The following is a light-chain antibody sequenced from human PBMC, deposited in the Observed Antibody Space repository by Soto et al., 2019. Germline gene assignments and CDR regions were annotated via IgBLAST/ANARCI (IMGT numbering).Light chain of an antibody. V-gene: IGLV2-14*01. CDR3: SSYTRSSTSYV. CDR1: SSDVGGYNY. Sequence: QSVLTQPASVSGSPGQSTTISCTGTSSDVGGYNYVSWYQQHPGKAPKLMIYEVSNRPSRVSNRFSGSKSGNTASLTISGLQAEDEADYYCSSYTRSSTSYVFGTGTKVTV. J-gene: IGLJ1*01. CDR2: EVS.